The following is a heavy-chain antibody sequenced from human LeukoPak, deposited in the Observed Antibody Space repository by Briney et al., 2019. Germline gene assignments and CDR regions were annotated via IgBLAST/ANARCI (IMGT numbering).Heavy chain of an antibody. Sequence: ASVTVSCMASGGTFSIYAISWVRQAPGQGLEWMGGIMPIFGTANYAQKFQGRVTITADKSTSTAYMELSSLRSEDTAVYYCARGNGYSYGTALGYWGQGTLVTVSS. CDR3: ARGNGYSYGTALGY. CDR2: IMPIFGTA. CDR1: GGTFSIYA. V-gene: IGHV1-69*06. J-gene: IGHJ4*02. D-gene: IGHD5-18*01.